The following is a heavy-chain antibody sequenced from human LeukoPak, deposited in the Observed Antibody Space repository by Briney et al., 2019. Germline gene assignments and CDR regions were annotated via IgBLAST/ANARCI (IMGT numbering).Heavy chain of an antibody. V-gene: IGHV3-30*02. CDR2: VRYDGNNK. CDR1: GFTFSSYG. Sequence: GGSLRLSXAASGFTFSSYGMHWVRQAPGKGLEWVAFVRYDGNNKYYADSVEGRFTISRDNSKNTLYLQMNSLRAEDTAVYYCARGGTYYDGSGYYYEYFQHWGQGTLVTVSS. D-gene: IGHD3-22*01. CDR3: ARGGTYYDGSGYYYEYFQH. J-gene: IGHJ1*01.